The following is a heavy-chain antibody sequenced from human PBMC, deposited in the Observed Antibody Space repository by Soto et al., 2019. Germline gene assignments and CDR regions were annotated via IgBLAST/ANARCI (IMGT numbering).Heavy chain of an antibody. J-gene: IGHJ4*02. CDR1: GYTFTSYD. CDR2: MNPNSGNT. D-gene: IGHD3-22*01. Sequence: ASVKVSCKASGYTFTSYDINWVRQATGQGLEWMGWMNPNSGNTGYAQKFQGRVTMTRYTSISTAYMELSRLRSEDTAIYYCARALYDSRGYYYDYWGQGTLVTVSS. CDR3: ARALYDSRGYYYDY. V-gene: IGHV1-8*01.